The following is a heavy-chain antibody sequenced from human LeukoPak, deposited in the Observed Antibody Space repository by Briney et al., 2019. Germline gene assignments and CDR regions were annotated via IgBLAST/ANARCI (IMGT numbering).Heavy chain of an antibody. CDR2: IRYDGSNK. V-gene: IGHV3-30*02. D-gene: IGHD5-24*01. CDR3: AKDTVKVTTIRRVPHYMDV. J-gene: IGHJ6*03. CDR1: GFTFSTYG. Sequence: GGSLRLSCAASGFTFSTYGMHWVRQAPGKGLEWVAFIRYDGSNKYYADSVKGRFTISRDNSKNTLYLQMNSLRAEDTAVYYCAKDTVKVTTIRRVPHYMDVWGKGTTVTISS.